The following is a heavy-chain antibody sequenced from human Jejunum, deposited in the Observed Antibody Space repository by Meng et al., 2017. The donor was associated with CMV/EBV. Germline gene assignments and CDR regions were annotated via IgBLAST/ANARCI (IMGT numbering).Heavy chain of an antibody. CDR1: GGSFSHYY. J-gene: IGHJ5*02. Sequence: QVHLQQWGAGLLKPSETLSLTCAVSGGSFSHYYWTWIRQSPGKGLEWIGEINQSVGSNYKPSLKCRVTMSLDTSKNHFSLKLDSVTAADTAVYYCARGGGINRWFDPWGQGTLVTVSS. CDR2: INQSVGS. V-gene: IGHV4-34*01. CDR3: ARGGGINRWFDP. D-gene: IGHD1-14*01.